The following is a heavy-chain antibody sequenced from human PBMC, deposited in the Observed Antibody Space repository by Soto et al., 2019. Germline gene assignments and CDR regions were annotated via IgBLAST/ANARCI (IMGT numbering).Heavy chain of an antibody. Sequence: EVQLVESGGGLVQPGGSLRLSCAASGFTFSTYWMHWVRQVPGKGLVWVSRIDSDGSTTNYADSVKGRFTISRDNAKSTLYLQMKRLRVEDTAVYYCARGEDNGGWGAYWGQGTLVTVAS. CDR1: GFTFSTYW. D-gene: IGHD2-8*01. CDR2: IDSDGSTT. V-gene: IGHV3-74*01. CDR3: ARGEDNGGWGAY. J-gene: IGHJ4*02.